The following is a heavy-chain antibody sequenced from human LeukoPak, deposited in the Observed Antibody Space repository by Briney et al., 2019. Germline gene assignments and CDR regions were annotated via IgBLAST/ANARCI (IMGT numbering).Heavy chain of an antibody. CDR1: GLTFSRDA. V-gene: IGHV3-23*01. D-gene: IGHD1-26*01. J-gene: IGHJ3*02. CDR2: ISGSGGST. Sequence: GGSLGLALAASGLTFSRDAMSVVREAPGKRLEWVSAISGSGGSTYYADSVKGRFTISRDNSKNTLYLQMNSLRAEDTAVYYCANAMVGATWPYFAFDIWGQGTMVTVSS. CDR3: ANAMVGATWPYFAFDI.